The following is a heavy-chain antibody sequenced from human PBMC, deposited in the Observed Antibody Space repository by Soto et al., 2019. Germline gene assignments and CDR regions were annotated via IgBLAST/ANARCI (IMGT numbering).Heavy chain of an antibody. CDR2: ISAYNGNT. J-gene: IGHJ6*02. CDR1: GYTFTSYG. Sequence: QVQLVQSGAEVKKPGASVKVSCKASGYTFTSYGISWVRQAPGQGLEWMGWISAYNGNTNYAQKLQGRVTMTTDTSTSTAYMELRRPRSDATAVYSCARDGALGENYCYYGMDVWGQGTTVTVSS. D-gene: IGHD3-16*01. CDR3: ARDGALGENYCYYGMDV. V-gene: IGHV1-18*01.